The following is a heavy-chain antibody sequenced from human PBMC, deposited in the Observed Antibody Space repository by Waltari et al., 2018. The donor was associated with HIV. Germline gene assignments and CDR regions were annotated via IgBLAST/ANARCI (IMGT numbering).Heavy chain of an antibody. V-gene: IGHV3-74*01. CDR2: INSDGSST. J-gene: IGHJ4*02. CDR1: GFTFSSYW. Sequence: EVQLVESGGGLVQPGGSLRLSCAASGFTFSSYWMHWGGQAPGKGLVGVSRINSDGSSTSYADSVKGRFTISRDNAKNTLYLQMNSLRAEDTAVYYCARNVDTAMAPGYWGQGTLVTVSS. D-gene: IGHD5-18*01. CDR3: ARNVDTAMAPGY.